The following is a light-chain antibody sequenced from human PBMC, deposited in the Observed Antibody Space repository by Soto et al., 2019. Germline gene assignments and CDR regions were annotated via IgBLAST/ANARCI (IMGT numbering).Light chain of an antibody. Sequence: QSVLTQPPSASGTPGQRVTISCSGSSSNLGSYTLNWYQQVPGTAPKLLIYTNNERPSGVPDRFSVSKSGTSASLAISGLQSEDESEYHCAAWDDSLNGWVFGGGTQLTVL. CDR1: SSNLGSYT. V-gene: IGLV1-44*01. J-gene: IGLJ3*02. CDR3: AAWDDSLNGWV. CDR2: TNN.